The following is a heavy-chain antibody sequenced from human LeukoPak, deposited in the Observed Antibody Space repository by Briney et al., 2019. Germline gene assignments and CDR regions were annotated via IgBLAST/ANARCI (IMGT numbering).Heavy chain of an antibody. V-gene: IGHV3-7*03. CDR2: INRDGSQK. CDR3: AKDSKGYYYGSGSYN. D-gene: IGHD3-10*01. J-gene: IGHJ4*02. CDR1: GFSLSAYW. Sequence: GGSLRLSCAASGFSLSAYWMTWVRQAPGKGLEWVANINRDGSQKNHVDSVKGRFTISRDNAKNSLYLQMNSLRAEDTALYYCAKDSKGYYYGSGSYNWGQGTLVTVSS.